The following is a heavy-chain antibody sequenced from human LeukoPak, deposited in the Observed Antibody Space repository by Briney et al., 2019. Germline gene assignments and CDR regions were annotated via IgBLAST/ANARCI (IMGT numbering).Heavy chain of an antibody. CDR1: GYTFTSYG. CDR2: ISAYNGNT. J-gene: IGHJ4*02. Sequence: ASVKVSCKASGYTFTSYGISWVRQAPGQGLEWMGWISAYNGNTNYAQKLQGRVTMTTDTSTSTAYTELRSLRSDDTAVYYCARDESSGWYGVYWGQGTLVTVSS. D-gene: IGHD6-19*01. CDR3: ARDESSGWYGVY. V-gene: IGHV1-18*01.